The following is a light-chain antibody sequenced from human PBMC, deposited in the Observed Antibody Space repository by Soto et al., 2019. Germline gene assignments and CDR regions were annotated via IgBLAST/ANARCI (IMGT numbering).Light chain of an antibody. CDR1: QSVSSY. V-gene: IGKV3-11*01. Sequence: DILLTQSPATLSLSPGERAALSCRASQSVSSYLAWYQQKPGQAPRLLIYDASKRATGIPARFSGSGSGTDFTLTISSLEPEDFAVYYCQHRRNWPLTFGGGTKVEI. CDR2: DAS. J-gene: IGKJ4*01. CDR3: QHRRNWPLT.